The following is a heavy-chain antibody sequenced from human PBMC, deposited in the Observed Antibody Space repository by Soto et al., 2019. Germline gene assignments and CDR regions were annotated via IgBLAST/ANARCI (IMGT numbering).Heavy chain of an antibody. J-gene: IGHJ6*02. CDR1: GGSISSSSYY. CDR2: IYYSGST. V-gene: IGHV4-39*01. Sequence: LSLTCTVSGGSISSSSYYWGWIRQPPGKGLEWIGSIYYSGSTYYNPSLKSRVTISVDTSKNQFSLKLSSVTAADTAVYYCARHVGSSGWYINYYYGMDVWGQGTTVTVSS. D-gene: IGHD6-19*01. CDR3: ARHVGSSGWYINYYYGMDV.